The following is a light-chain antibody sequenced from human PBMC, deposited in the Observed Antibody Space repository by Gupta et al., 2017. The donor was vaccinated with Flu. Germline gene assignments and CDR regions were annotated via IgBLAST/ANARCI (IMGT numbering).Light chain of an antibody. CDR1: QSVSSSS. Sequence: VLTQSPGTLSLSPGERATLSCRASQSVSSSSLAWYQQKPGQAPRLLIYGASSRATGIPDRFSGSGSGTDFTLTISRLEPEDFAVYYCQDYGTSRTFGQGTKVEIK. CDR2: GAS. V-gene: IGKV3-20*01. CDR3: QDYGTSRT. J-gene: IGKJ1*01.